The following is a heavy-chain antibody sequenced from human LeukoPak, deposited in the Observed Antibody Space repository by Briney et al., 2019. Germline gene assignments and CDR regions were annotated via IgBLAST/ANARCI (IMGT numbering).Heavy chain of an antibody. Sequence: PGGSLRLSCAASGFTFSSYEMNWVRQAPGEGLEWVSYISSSGSTIYYADSVKGRFTISRDNAKNSLYLQMNSLRAEDTAVYYCARLPGIATIDYWGQGTLVTVSS. V-gene: IGHV3-48*03. J-gene: IGHJ4*02. CDR1: GFTFSSYE. D-gene: IGHD6-13*01. CDR3: ARLPGIATIDY. CDR2: ISSSGSTI.